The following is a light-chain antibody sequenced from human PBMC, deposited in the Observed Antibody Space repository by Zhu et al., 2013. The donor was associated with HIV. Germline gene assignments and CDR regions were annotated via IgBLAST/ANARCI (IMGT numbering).Light chain of an antibody. CDR3: QSYDSSLSGWV. Sequence: QSVLTQPPSVSGAPGQRVTISCTGSSSNIGADYDVNWYQQVPGTAPKRLIYGNTNRPSGVPDRFSGSKSGTSASLAITGLQAEDEGDYYCQSYDSSLSGWVFGGGTKVTVL. J-gene: IGLJ3*02. CDR1: SSNIGADYD. CDR2: GNT. V-gene: IGLV1-40*01.